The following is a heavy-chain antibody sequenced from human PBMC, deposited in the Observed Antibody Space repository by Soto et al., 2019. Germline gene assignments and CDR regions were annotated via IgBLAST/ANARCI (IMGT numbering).Heavy chain of an antibody. CDR3: VKDESINWYSGHFRH. J-gene: IGHJ1*01. V-gene: IGHV3-9*01. D-gene: IGHD6-13*01. CDR1: GFTFDDYA. CDR2: INWNSGSI. Sequence: GGSLRLSCAACGFTFDDYAMHWVRQVPGKGLEWVSGINWNSGSIGYGDSAKGRFAISRDNAKNSLHLQMNSLSAEDTAFYYCVKDESINWYSGHFRHWGQGTLVTVSS.